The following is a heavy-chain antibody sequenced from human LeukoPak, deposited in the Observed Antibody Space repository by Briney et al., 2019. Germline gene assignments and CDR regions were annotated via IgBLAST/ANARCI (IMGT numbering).Heavy chain of an antibody. D-gene: IGHD3-3*01. CDR1: GGSISSYY. CDR3: ARGTQPLMEWLPRYYFDY. V-gene: IGHV4-4*07. Sequence: SETLSLTCSVSGGSISSYYWSWIRQPAGKGLEWIGRIYTSGSTNYNPSLKSRVTMSVDTSKNQFSLKLSSVTAADTAVYYCARGTQPLMEWLPRYYFDYWGQGTLVTVSS. CDR2: IYTSGST. J-gene: IGHJ4*02.